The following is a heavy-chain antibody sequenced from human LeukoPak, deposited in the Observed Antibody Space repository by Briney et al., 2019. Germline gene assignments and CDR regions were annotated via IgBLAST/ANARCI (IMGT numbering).Heavy chain of an antibody. D-gene: IGHD2-15*01. CDR2: ILYNGSNK. V-gene: IGHV3-33*01. J-gene: IGHJ5*02. CDR1: GFTFGSSG. Sequence: GGSLRLSCAASGFTFGSSGMHWVRQAPGKGLEWVAVILYNGSNKYYADSVKGRFTISRDNSKNTLYLQTNSLRVEDTAVYYCARAGGYCSGGSCYRGYSWFDPWGQGTLVTVSS. CDR3: ARAGGYCSGGSCYRGYSWFDP.